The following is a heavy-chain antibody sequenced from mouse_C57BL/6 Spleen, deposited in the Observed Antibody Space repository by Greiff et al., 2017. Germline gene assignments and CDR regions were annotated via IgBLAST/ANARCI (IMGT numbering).Heavy chain of an antibody. D-gene: IGHD2-3*01. Sequence: QVQLKESGAELARPGASVKLSCKASGYTFTSYGISWVKQRTGQGLEWIGEIYPRSGNTYYNEKFKGKATLTADKYSSTAYMELRSLTSEDSAVYFCARGDGYLGYWGQGTLVTVSA. V-gene: IGHV1-81*01. CDR1: GYTFTSYG. J-gene: IGHJ3*01. CDR2: IYPRSGNT. CDR3: ARGDGYLGY.